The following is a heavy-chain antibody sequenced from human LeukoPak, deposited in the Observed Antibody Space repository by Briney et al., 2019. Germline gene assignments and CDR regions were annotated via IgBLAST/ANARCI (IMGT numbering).Heavy chain of an antibody. CDR3: ATDDDSSGFALYAFNI. CDR1: GYTLTKLS. D-gene: IGHD3-22*01. CDR2: FDPEAGET. J-gene: IGHJ3*02. Sequence: ASVKVSCKVSGYTLTKLSIHWVRQAPGKGLEWMGGFDPEAGETIYAQNFQGRVTMTEDTSTHTSYMELYSLRSEDTAVYYCATDDDSSGFALYAFNIWGQGTMVTVS. V-gene: IGHV1-24*01.